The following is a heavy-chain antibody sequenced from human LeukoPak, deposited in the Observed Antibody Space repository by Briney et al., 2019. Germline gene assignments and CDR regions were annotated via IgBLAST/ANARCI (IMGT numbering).Heavy chain of an antibody. CDR3: AGGSAEAWDLPHY. D-gene: IGHD1-26*01. J-gene: IGHJ4*02. CDR2: IYYSGST. CDR1: GGSISSGGYY. Sequence: SQTLSLTCTVSGGSISSGGYYWRWIRQHPGKGLEWIGYIYYSGSTYYNPSLKSRVTISVDTSKNQFSLKLSSVTAADTAVYYCAGGSAEAWDLPHYWGQGTLVTVSS. V-gene: IGHV4-31*03.